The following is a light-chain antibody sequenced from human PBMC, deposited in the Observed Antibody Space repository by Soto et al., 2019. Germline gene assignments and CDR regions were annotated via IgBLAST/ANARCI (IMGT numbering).Light chain of an antibody. Sequence: EIVMTQSPATLSVSPGERATLSCRASQSVSSNLAWYQQKPCQAPRLLIFGASTRATGIPARFSGSESGTEFTLTISSLQSEDFAVYYCQQYNNWPPWTFGQGTQVEIK. CDR1: QSVSSN. CDR2: GAS. V-gene: IGKV3-15*01. CDR3: QQYNNWPPWT. J-gene: IGKJ1*01.